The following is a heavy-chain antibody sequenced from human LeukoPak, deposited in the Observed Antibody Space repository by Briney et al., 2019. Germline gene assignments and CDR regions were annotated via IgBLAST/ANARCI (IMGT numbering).Heavy chain of an antibody. CDR3: ASNPSGYSYGYVSDY. Sequence: SETLSLTCAVYGVSFSGYYWSWIRQPPGKGLEWIGEINHSGSTNYNQSLKSRVTISVDTSKNQFSLKLSSVTAADTAVYYCASNPSGYSYGYVSDYWGQGTLVTVSS. D-gene: IGHD5-18*01. CDR1: GVSFSGYY. J-gene: IGHJ4*02. V-gene: IGHV4-34*01. CDR2: INHSGST.